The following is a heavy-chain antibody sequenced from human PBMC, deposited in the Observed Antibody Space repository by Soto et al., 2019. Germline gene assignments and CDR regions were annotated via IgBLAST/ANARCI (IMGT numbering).Heavy chain of an antibody. CDR3: ARALGGEGSGYPYYYYYGMDV. CDR1: GFTFSSYA. Sequence: EVQLLESGGGLVQPGGSLRLSCAASGFTFSSYAMSWVRQAPGKGLEWVSAISGSGGSTYYADSVKGRFTISRDNSKNTLYLQMNSLRAEDTAVYYCARALGGEGSGYPYYYYYGMDVWGQGTTVTVSS. D-gene: IGHD3-3*01. CDR2: ISGSGGST. V-gene: IGHV3-23*01. J-gene: IGHJ6*02.